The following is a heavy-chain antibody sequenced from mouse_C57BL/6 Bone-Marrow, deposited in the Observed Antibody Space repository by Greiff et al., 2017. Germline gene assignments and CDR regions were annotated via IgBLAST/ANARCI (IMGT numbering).Heavy chain of an antibody. D-gene: IGHD1-1*01. CDR1: GYTFTSYW. J-gene: IGHJ4*01. Sequence: QVQLKQSGAELVMPGASVKLSCKASGYTFTSYWMHWVKQRPGQGLEWIGEIDPSDSYNNYNQKFKGKSTLTVHKSSSTAYMQLSSLTSEDSAVYYCARHYGSSYERDYYSMDYWGQGTSVTVSS. CDR3: ARHYGSSYERDYYSMDY. CDR2: IDPSDSYN. V-gene: IGHV1-69*01.